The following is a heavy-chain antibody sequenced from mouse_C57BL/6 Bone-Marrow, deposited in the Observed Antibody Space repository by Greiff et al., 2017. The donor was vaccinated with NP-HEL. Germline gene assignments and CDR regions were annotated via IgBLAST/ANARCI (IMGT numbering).Heavy chain of an antibody. CDR3: ARGLIRGGFAY. V-gene: IGHV1-76*01. CDR1: GYTFTDYY. CDR2: IYPGSGNT. J-gene: IGHJ3*01. Sequence: VKLMESGAELVRPGASVKLSCKASGYTFTDYYINWVKQRPGQGLEWIARIYPGSGNTYYNEKFKGKATLTAEKSSSTAYMQLSSLTSEDSAVYFCARGLIRGGFAYWGQGTLVTVSA.